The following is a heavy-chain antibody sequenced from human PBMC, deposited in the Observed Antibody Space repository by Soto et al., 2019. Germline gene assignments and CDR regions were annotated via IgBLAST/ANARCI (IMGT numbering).Heavy chain of an antibody. CDR1: GGSISSYY. J-gene: IGHJ6*01. CDR3: AREGCSSTICDPPEYHDGMDC. CDR2: IYYSGST. Sequence: PSETLSLTCTVSGGSISSYYWSWIRQPPGKGLEWIGYIYYSGSTNYNPSLKSRVTISVDTSKNQFSLKLSSVTAAYTAVYYCAREGCSSTICDPPEYHDGMDCWGQGSTVTVSA. V-gene: IGHV4-59*01. D-gene: IGHD2-2*01.